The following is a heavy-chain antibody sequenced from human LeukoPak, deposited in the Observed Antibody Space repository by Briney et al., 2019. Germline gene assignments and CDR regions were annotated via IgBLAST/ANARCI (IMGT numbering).Heavy chain of an antibody. CDR1: GYTFTSYD. V-gene: IGHV1-8*01. CDR3: ARAGVLWFGEPEDAFDI. J-gene: IGHJ3*02. CDR2: MNPNSGNT. Sequence: ASVKVSCKASGYTFTSYDINWVRQATGQGLEWMGWMNPNSGNTGYAQKFQGRVTMTRNTSISTAYMELRSLRSEDTAVYYCARAGVLWFGEPEDAFDIWGQGTMVTVSS. D-gene: IGHD3-10*01.